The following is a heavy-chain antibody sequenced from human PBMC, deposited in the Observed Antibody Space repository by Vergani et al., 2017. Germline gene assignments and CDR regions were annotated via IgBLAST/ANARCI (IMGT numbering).Heavy chain of an antibody. V-gene: IGHV4-34*01. D-gene: IGHD3-22*01. CDR3: ARGYDSSGYYYVFDY. CDR2: INHSGST. Sequence: QVQLQPWGAGLLKPSETLSLPCAVYGGSFRGYYWSWIRQPPGKGLEWIGEINHSGSTNYNPSLKSRVTISVETSKNQFSLKLSSVTAADTAVYYCARGYDSSGYYYVFDYWGQGTLVTVSS. CDR1: GGSFRGYY. J-gene: IGHJ4*02.